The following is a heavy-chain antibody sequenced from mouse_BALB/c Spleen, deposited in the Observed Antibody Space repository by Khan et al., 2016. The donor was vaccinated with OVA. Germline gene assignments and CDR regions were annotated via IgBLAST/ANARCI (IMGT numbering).Heavy chain of an antibody. V-gene: IGHV1-80*01. J-gene: IGHJ4*01. Sequence: QVRLQQSGAELVRPGSSVKISYKASGYAFSSYWMNWVKQRPGQGLEWIGQIYPGDGDTNYNGKFKGKATLTADKSSSTAYMQLSSLTSEDSAVYFCARHYVMDYWGQGTSVTVSS. CDR2: IYPGDGDT. CDR1: GYAFSSYW. CDR3: ARHYVMDY.